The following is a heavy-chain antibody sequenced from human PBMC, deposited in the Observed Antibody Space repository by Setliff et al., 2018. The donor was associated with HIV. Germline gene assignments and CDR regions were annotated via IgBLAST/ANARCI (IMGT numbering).Heavy chain of an antibody. D-gene: IGHD1-26*01. CDR1: GSMFSYAW. V-gene: IGHV3-15*01. CDR3: ATESRLLAGGSYPFDN. J-gene: IGHJ4*02. CDR2: SKGKADGETI. Sequence: PGGSLRLSCAASGSMFSYAWLSWVRQAPGEGLEWVGRSKGKADGETIDYATPGKGIFIISRDYSENTLFLQMNDLKIEDTGVYYCATESRLLAGGSYPFDNWGQGTLVTVSS.